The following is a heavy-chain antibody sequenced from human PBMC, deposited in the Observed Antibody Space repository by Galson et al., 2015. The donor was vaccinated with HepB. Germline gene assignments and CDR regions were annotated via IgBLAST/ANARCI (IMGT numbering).Heavy chain of an antibody. CDR3: AGDRLHGGAPTLDY. Sequence: SLRLSCAASGFTFSPIWMSWVRQAPGKGLEWVANIKGDGSEEYYVDSVKGRFTISRDNARNSLYLQMNSLRAEDTAVYYCAGDRLHGGAPTLDYWGQGALVTVSS. V-gene: IGHV3-7*03. J-gene: IGHJ4*02. D-gene: IGHD2-21*01. CDR1: GFTFSPIW. CDR2: IKGDGSEE.